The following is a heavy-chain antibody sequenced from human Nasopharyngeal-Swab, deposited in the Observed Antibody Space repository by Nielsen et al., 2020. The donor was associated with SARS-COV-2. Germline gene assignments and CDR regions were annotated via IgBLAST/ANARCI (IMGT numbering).Heavy chain of an antibody. V-gene: IGHV3-23*01. CDR2: IAGSGDST. CDR1: GFTFSDYA. Sequence: GESLKISCAASGFTFSDYAMSWVRQTPGKGLEWVSKIAGSGDSTFYADSVKGRFTISRDNSKNTLYLEMNSLRAEDTAMYYCAKDLDSSAYYVEFHYWGQGTLVTVSS. J-gene: IGHJ4*02. D-gene: IGHD3-22*01. CDR3: AKDLDSSAYYVEFHY.